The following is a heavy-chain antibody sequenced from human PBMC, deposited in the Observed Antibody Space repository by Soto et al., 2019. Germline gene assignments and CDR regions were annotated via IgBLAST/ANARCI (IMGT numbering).Heavy chain of an antibody. CDR2: IYNTGST. J-gene: IGHJ6*03. Sequence: SETLSLTCTVSGVSISSYYWSWIRQPPGKALEWIGYIYNTGSTNYNPSLKGRVTISIDSSKNQFSLKLTSVTAADTAVYYCARGTASVPYYYYMDVWGKGTTVTVSS. CDR3: ARGTASVPYYYYMDV. D-gene: IGHD2-2*01. V-gene: IGHV4-59*12. CDR1: GVSISSYY.